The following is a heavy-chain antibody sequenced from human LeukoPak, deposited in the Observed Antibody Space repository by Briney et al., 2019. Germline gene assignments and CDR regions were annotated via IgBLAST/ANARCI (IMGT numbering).Heavy chain of an antibody. CDR3: ASYRLRFLEWSGWYFDL. CDR1: GFTVSSNY. CDR2: IYGGGST. D-gene: IGHD3-3*01. J-gene: IGHJ2*01. V-gene: IGHV3-66*01. Sequence: PGGSLRLSCAASGFTVSSNYMSWVRQAPGKGLEWVSVIYGGGSTYYADSVKGRFTISRDNSKNTLYLQMNSLRAEDTAVYYCASYRLRFLEWSGWYFDLWGRGTLVTVSS.